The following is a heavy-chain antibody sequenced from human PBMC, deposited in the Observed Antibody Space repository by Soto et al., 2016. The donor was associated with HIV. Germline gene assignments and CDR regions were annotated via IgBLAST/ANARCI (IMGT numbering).Heavy chain of an antibody. V-gene: IGHV1-46*01. CDR3: ASRGAGGFDY. D-gene: IGHD3-10*01. Sequence: QVQLVQSGAEVKKPGASVKISCKASVYTFSSYYMHWVRQAPGQGLEWMGIINPSGRNTTYAQKFQGRLTMTRDTSRSTVYMELSSLTSEDTAVYYCASRGAGGFDYWGQGTLVTVSP. CDR2: INPSGRNT. J-gene: IGHJ4*02. CDR1: VYTFSSYY.